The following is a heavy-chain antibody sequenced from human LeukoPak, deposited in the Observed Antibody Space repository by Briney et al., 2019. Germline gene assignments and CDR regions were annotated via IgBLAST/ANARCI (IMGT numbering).Heavy chain of an antibody. Sequence: SETLSLTCAVYGGSFSGYYWSWIRQPPGKGLEWIGGINHSGSTNYNPSLKSRVTISVDTSKNQFSLKLSSVTAADTAVYYCARGCRRYWYDYVWGSYRYTSGHFDYWGQGTLVTVSS. D-gene: IGHD3-16*02. J-gene: IGHJ4*02. CDR1: GGSFSGYY. CDR3: ARGCRRYWYDYVWGSYRYTSGHFDY. V-gene: IGHV4-34*01. CDR2: INHSGST.